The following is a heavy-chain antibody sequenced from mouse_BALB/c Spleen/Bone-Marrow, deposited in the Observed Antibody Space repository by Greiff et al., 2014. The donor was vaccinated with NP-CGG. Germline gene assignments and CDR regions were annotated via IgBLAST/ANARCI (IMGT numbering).Heavy chain of an antibody. J-gene: IGHJ2*01. CDR1: GYTFTDHI. Sequence: VQRVESGAELASPGASVTLSCKASGYTFTDHIMNWVKKRPGQGLEWIGRIYPVSGKTNYNQKFMGKATFSVDRSSSTVYMVLNSLTSEDPAVYNCGRGEYFDYWGQGTTLTVSS. CDR2: IYPVSGKT. V-gene: IGHV1-11*01. CDR3: GRGEYFDY.